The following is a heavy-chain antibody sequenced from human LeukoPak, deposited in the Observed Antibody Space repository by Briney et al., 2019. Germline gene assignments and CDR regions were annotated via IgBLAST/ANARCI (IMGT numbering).Heavy chain of an antibody. CDR1: GFSANSNY. Sequence: GGSLRVSCAASGFSANSNYMSWVRQAPGKGLEWVSVIYSGGTTYYADSVKGRFTISRDKSKNTLYLRMNSLRAEDTAFYYCARGGSGSPLDYWGQGTLVTVSS. CDR2: IYSGGTT. J-gene: IGHJ4*02. V-gene: IGHV3-53*01. D-gene: IGHD3-10*01. CDR3: ARGGSGSPLDY.